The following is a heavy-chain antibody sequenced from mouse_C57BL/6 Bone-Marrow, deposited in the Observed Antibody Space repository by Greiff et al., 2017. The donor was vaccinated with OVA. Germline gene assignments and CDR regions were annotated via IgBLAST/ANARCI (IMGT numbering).Heavy chain of an antibody. CDR2: IYPGDGDT. Sequence: VKLQESGAELVKPGASVKISCKASGYAFSSYWMNWVKQRPGKGLEWIGQIYPGDGDTNYNGKFKGKATLTADKSSSTAYMQLSSLTSEDSAVYFCARPPYGSSYWYFDVWGTGTTVTVSS. J-gene: IGHJ1*03. D-gene: IGHD1-1*01. CDR3: ARPPYGSSYWYFDV. V-gene: IGHV1-80*01. CDR1: GYAFSSYW.